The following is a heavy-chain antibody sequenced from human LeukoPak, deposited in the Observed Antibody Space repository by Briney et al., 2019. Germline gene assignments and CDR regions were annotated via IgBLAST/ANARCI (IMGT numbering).Heavy chain of an antibody. CDR1: GASISNSQYY. CDR2: IYYSGSP. D-gene: IGHD1-1*01. Sequence: SKTLSLTCTASGASISNSQYYWGWIRQPPGKGLEWIGIIYYSGSPYYNPSLKSRVTISIDTSKNQFSLNLDSVTASDTAVFYCARLRARDDTFDIWGQGTMVSVSS. J-gene: IGHJ3*02. V-gene: IGHV4-39*01. CDR3: ARLRARDDTFDI.